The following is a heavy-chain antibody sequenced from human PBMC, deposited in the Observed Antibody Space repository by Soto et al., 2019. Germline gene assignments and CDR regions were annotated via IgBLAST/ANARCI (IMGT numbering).Heavy chain of an antibody. CDR3: ARSIAAAGKVGSWLDP. Sequence: SGPTLVNPTQTLTLTCTFSGFSLSTSGMCVSWIRQPPGKALEWLALIDWDDDKYYSTSLKTRLTISKDTSKNQVVLTMTNMDPVDTATYYCARSIAAAGKVGSWLDPWGQGTLVTVS. J-gene: IGHJ5*02. D-gene: IGHD6-13*01. V-gene: IGHV2-70*01. CDR2: IDWDDDK. CDR1: GFSLSTSGMC.